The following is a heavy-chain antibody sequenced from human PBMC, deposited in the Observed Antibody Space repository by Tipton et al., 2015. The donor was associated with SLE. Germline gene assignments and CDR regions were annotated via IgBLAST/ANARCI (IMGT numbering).Heavy chain of an antibody. D-gene: IGHD5-12*01. CDR3: AKDGEDVVATNSFEY. CDR1: GFTFSSFA. V-gene: IGHV3-23*01. J-gene: IGHJ4*02. CDR2: ISGSGRSA. Sequence: SLRLSCAASGFTFSSFAMSWIRQAPGKGLEWVSAISGSGRSAYYTDSVKGRFSISRDNSRNTLYLQMISLRAEDTAVYYCAKDGEDVVATNSFEYWGQGMLVTVSS.